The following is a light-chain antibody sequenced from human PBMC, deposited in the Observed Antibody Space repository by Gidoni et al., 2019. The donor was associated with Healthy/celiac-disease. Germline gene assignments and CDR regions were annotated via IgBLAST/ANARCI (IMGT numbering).Light chain of an antibody. V-gene: IGKV1-39*01. CDR1: QSISSY. CDR3: QKSYSTPLT. CDR2: AAS. J-gene: IGKJ4*01. Sequence: DIQMTQSPSSLSASVGDSVTITCRASQSISSYLNWYQQKPGKAPKLLIYAASSLQSGVPSRFSGSGSGTDFNLTISSLQPEDFATYYCQKSYSTPLTFGGGIKVEIK.